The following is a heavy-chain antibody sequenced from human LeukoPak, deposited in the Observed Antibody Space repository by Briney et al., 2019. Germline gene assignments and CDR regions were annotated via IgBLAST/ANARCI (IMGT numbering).Heavy chain of an antibody. D-gene: IGHD3-22*01. V-gene: IGHV3-9*01. CDR1: GFTFDDYA. J-gene: IGHJ4*02. CDR2: ISWNSGSI. Sequence: PGGSLRLSCAASGFTFDDYAMHWVRQAPGKGLEWVSGISWNSGSIGYADSVKGRFTISRDNAKNSLYLQMNSLRAEDTAVYYCASNSYDSSGYYYSWGLGTLVTVSS. CDR3: ASNSYDSSGYYYS.